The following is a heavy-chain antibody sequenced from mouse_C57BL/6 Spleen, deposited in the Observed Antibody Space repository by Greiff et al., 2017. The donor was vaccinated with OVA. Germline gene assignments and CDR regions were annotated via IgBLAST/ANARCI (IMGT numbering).Heavy chain of an antibody. J-gene: IGHJ1*03. V-gene: IGHV5-4*01. CDR1: GFTFSSYA. D-gene: IGHD1-1*01. CDR2: ISDGGSYT. CDR3: ARENYYGSSYWYFDV. Sequence: EVKVEESGGGLVKPGGSLKLSCAASGFTFSSYAMSWVRQTPEKRLEWVATISDGGSYTYYPDNVKGRFTISRDNAKNNLYLQMSHLKSEDTAMYYCARENYYGSSYWYFDVWGTGTTVTVSS.